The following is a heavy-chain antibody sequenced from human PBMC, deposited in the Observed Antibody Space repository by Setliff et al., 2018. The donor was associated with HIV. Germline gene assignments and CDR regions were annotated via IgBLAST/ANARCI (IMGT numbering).Heavy chain of an antibody. CDR1: GFTFSRYG. V-gene: IGHV3-48*03. Sequence: PGGSLRLSCAASGFTFSRYGMHWVRQAPGKGLEWVSYISSSGSTIYYADSVKGRFTISRDNAKNSLYLQMNSLRAEDTAVYYCARDDSNYRQHGMDVWGQGTTVTVSS. D-gene: IGHD4-4*01. CDR2: ISSSGSTI. CDR3: ARDDSNYRQHGMDV. J-gene: IGHJ6*02.